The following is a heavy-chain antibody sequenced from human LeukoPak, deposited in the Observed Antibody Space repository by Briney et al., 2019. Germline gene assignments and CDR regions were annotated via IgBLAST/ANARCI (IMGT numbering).Heavy chain of an antibody. CDR3: ARAYYYDSSGYYYGGVVEVPDY. Sequence: GASVKVSCKASGYTFTSYGISWVRQAPGQGLEWMGWIIAYNGNTNYAQKLQGRVTMTTDTSTSTAYMELRSLRSDDTAVYYCARAYYYDSSGYYYGGVVEVPDYWGQGTLVTDSS. D-gene: IGHD3-22*01. V-gene: IGHV1-18*01. CDR1: GYTFTSYG. J-gene: IGHJ4*02. CDR2: IIAYNGNT.